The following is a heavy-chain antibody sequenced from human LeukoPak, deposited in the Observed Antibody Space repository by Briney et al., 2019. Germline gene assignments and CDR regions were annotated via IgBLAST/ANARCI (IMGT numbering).Heavy chain of an antibody. D-gene: IGHD6-19*01. Sequence: GGSLRLSCADSGFTFSNYAIHWVRQAPGKGLEWVAVISYDGSIKYYADSVKGRFTISRDNSKNTLYLQMNSLRAEDTAVYYCSRERDSSGCFDYWGQGTLVTVSS. CDR1: GFTFSNYA. V-gene: IGHV3-30-3*01. J-gene: IGHJ4*02. CDR2: ISYDGSIK. CDR3: SRERDSSGCFDY.